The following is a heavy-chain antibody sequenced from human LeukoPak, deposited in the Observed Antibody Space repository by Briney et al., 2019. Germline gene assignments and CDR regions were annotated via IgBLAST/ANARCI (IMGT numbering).Heavy chain of an antibody. Sequence: PGGSLRLSCAASGFTFSGSAMHWVRQASGKGLEWVGRIRSKANSYATAYAASVKGRFTISRDDSKNTAYLQMNSLKTEDTAVYYRTVQGVPAALPVLEAFDIWGQGAMVTVSS. D-gene: IGHD2-2*01. V-gene: IGHV3-73*01. CDR1: GFTFSGSA. CDR3: TVQGVPAALPVLEAFDI. J-gene: IGHJ3*02. CDR2: IRSKANSYAT.